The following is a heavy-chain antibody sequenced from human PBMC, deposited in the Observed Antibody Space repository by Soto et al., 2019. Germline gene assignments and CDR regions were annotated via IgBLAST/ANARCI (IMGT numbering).Heavy chain of an antibody. V-gene: IGHV3-48*01. CDR2: IRGTT. CDR3: AKSPEYCSGGSCYYDY. Sequence: PGGSLRLSCAASGFTFTSYSMNWVRQAPGKGLEWVSYIRGTTYYADSVKGRFTISRDNSKNTLYLQMNSLRAEDTAVYYCAKSPEYCSGGSCYYDYWGQGTLVTVSS. J-gene: IGHJ4*02. D-gene: IGHD2-15*01. CDR1: GFTFTSYS.